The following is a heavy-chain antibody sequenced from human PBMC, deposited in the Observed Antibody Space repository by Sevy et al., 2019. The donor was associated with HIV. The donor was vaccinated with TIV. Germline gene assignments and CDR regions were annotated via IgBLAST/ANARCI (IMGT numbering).Heavy chain of an antibody. CDR3: AGDELDTLPTGYGYGYRPGDAFVI. J-gene: IGHJ3*02. CDR1: GYTFTSYG. V-gene: IGHV1-18*01. D-gene: IGHD5-18*01. CDR2: ISAYNGNT. Sequence: ASVKVSCKASGYTFTSYGISWVRQAPGQGLEWMGWISAYNGNTNYAQKLQGRVTMTTDTSTSTAYMELRNLRSDDTAVYYCAGDELDTLPTGYGYGYRPGDAFVIWGQGTMVTVSS.